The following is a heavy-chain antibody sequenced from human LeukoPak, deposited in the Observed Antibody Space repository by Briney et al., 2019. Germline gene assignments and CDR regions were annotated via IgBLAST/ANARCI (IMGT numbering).Heavy chain of an antibody. V-gene: IGHV3-23*01. Sequence: QPGGSLRLSCGGSGFTFSSYAMSWVRQAPGKGLEWVSAISGSGTDTFYANSVKGRFTISRDNPKNTLYLQMNSLRAEDTAVYYCAREIAAAGQIDYWGQGTLVTVSS. J-gene: IGHJ4*02. CDR1: GFTFSSYA. D-gene: IGHD6-13*01. CDR2: ISGSGTDT. CDR3: AREIAAAGQIDY.